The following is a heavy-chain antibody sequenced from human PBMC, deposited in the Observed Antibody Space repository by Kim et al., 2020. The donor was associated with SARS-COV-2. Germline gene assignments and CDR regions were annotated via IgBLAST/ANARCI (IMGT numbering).Heavy chain of an antibody. CDR3: ARQGSGDQLVDSYFAY. CDR2: IYHSGST. D-gene: IGHD6-13*01. J-gene: IGHJ4*02. CDR1: GYSISSGYY. Sequence: SETLSLTCTVSGYSISSGYYWGWIRQPPGKGLEWIRSIYHSGSTYYNPSLKSRVTISVDTAKNQFSLKLSTLTAADTAVYYCARQGSGDQLVDSYFAYWGEGTLVSVSS. V-gene: IGHV4-38-2*02.